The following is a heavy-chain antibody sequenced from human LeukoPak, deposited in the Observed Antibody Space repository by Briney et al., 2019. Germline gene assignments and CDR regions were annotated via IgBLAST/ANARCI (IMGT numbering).Heavy chain of an antibody. Sequence: SETLSLTCTVSGGSITGYYWSWIRQPPGKGLEWIGYIYYSGSTYYNPSLKSRVTISVDTSKNQFSLKLSSVTAADTAVYYCARQRKVGASADYWGQGTLLTVSS. CDR3: ARQRKVGASADY. J-gene: IGHJ4*02. D-gene: IGHD1-26*01. CDR2: IYYSGST. V-gene: IGHV4-59*04. CDR1: GGSITGYY.